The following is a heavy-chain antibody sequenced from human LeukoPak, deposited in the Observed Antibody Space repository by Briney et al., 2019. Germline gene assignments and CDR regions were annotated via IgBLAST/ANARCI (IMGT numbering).Heavy chain of an antibody. V-gene: IGHV4-39*01. CDR3: ARRINWAPFDY. D-gene: IGHD7-27*01. Sequence: SETLSLTCTVSGGSISSSSYYWGWIRQPPGKGLEWIGSIYYSGSTYYNPSLKSRVTISVDTSKNQFSLKLSSVTAADTAVYYCARRINWAPFDYWGQGTLVTVSS. CDR1: GGSISSSSYY. J-gene: IGHJ4*02. CDR2: IYYSGST.